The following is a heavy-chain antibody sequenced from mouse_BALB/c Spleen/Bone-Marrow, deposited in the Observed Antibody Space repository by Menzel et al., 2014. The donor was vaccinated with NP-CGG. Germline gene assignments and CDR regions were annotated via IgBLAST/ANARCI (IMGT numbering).Heavy chain of an antibody. CDR3: ARWEYDAMDY. Sequence: VQLKESGAELVKPGASVKLSCTAAGFNIKDTYMHWVKQRPEQGLEWIGRIDPANGNTKYDPKFQGKATIPADTSSNTAYLQLSSLTSEDTAVYYCARWEYDAMDYWGQGTSVTVSS. CDR1: GFNIKDTY. J-gene: IGHJ4*01. V-gene: IGHV14-3*02. D-gene: IGHD4-1*01. CDR2: IDPANGNT.